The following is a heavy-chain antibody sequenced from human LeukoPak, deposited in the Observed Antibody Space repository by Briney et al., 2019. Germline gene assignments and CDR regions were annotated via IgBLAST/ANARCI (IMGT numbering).Heavy chain of an antibody. V-gene: IGHV1-2*02. Sequence: ASVKVSCKASGYTFTDYYFHWVRQAPGQGLEWMGWINPKSGDTNCTQKFHGRVTMARDTSISTASMELSRLRSDDTAVYYCTTTGDFDQWGQGTLVTVSS. D-gene: IGHD7-27*01. CDR3: TTTGDFDQ. CDR2: INPKSGDT. CDR1: GYTFTDYY. J-gene: IGHJ4*02.